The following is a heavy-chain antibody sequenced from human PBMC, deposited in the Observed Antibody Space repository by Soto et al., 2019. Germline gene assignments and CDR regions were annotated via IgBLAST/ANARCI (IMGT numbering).Heavy chain of an antibody. CDR2: INAGNGNT. Sequence: QVQLVQSGAEEKKPGASVKVSCKASGYTFTSYAMHWVRQAPGQRLEWMGWINAGNGNTKYSQKFQGRVTITRDTSAGTAYMELSSLRSEDTAVYSCAGAVGGSSSRGDYWGQGTLVTVSS. V-gene: IGHV1-3*05. CDR3: AGAVGGSSSRGDY. CDR1: GYTFTSYA. J-gene: IGHJ4*02. D-gene: IGHD6-13*01.